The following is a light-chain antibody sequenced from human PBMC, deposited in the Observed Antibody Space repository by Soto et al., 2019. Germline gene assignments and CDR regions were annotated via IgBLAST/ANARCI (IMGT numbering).Light chain of an antibody. CDR3: QQRSNWPPKYT. CDR2: DAS. V-gene: IGKV3-11*01. Sequence: EIVLTQSPATLSLSPGERATLSCRAGQIFTSYLAWYQQKPGQAPRLLIYDASNRATGIPARFSGSGSGTDFTLTISSLEPEDFAVYYCQQRSNWPPKYTFGQGTKLEIK. CDR1: QIFTSY. J-gene: IGKJ2*01.